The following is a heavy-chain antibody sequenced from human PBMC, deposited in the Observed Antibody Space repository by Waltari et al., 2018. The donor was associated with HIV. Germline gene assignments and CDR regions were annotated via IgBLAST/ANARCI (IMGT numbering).Heavy chain of an antibody. CDR3: ARSSGHEYYFHGMQV. CDR1: GGSISTSGYY. Sequence: QVQLQESGPGLVKPSETLSLPCTVSGGSISTSGYYWGWIRQPPGMGLQWMGIIYYTGATYYNPSLKSGVTISVDTSNNQFSRKLTSVTAADTAVYYCARSSGHEYYFHGMQVWGQGTTVTVSS. J-gene: IGHJ6*02. V-gene: IGHV4-39*01. CDR2: IYYTGAT. D-gene: IGHD3-22*01.